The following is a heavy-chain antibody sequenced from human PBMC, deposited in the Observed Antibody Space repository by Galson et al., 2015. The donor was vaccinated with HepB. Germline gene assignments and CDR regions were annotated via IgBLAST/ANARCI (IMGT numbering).Heavy chain of an antibody. V-gene: IGHV3-7*01. CDR1: GFTFSSSW. CDR3: ARDYDPSARPAWYFDL. D-gene: IGHD3-3*01. J-gene: IGHJ2*01. Sequence: SLRLSCAASGFTFSSSWMNWVRQAPGKGLEWVANIKQDGTEKYYVDSVKGRFTISRDNAKNSLYLEMNSLRVEDTAVYYCARDYDPSARPAWYFDLWGRGTLVTVPS. CDR2: IKQDGTEK.